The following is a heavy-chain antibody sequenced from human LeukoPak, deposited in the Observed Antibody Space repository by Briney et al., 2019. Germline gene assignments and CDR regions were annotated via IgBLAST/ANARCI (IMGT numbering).Heavy chain of an antibody. CDR1: GGSISSYS. Sequence: SETLSLTCTVPGGSISSYSWSWIRQPPGKGLEWIGYIYYSGSTNYNPSLKSRVTISVDTPKNQFSLKLSSVTAADTAVYYCARMQSSGWNWGQGTLVTVSS. J-gene: IGHJ4*02. V-gene: IGHV4-59*08. CDR3: ARMQSSGWN. CDR2: IYYSGST. D-gene: IGHD6-19*01.